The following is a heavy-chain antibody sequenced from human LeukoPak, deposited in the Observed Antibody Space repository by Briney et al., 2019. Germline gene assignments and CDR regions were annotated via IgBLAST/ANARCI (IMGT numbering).Heavy chain of an antibody. CDR2: IYYSGST. Sequence: PSETLSLTCTVSGGSISSGDYYWSWIRQPPGKGLEWIGYIYYSGSTYYNPSLKSRVTMSVDTSKNQFSLKLSPVTAADTAVYYCASNYYGSGSLDYWGQGNLVTVSS. CDR1: GGSISSGDYY. CDR3: ASNYYGSGSLDY. D-gene: IGHD3-10*01. J-gene: IGHJ4*02. V-gene: IGHV4-30-4*01.